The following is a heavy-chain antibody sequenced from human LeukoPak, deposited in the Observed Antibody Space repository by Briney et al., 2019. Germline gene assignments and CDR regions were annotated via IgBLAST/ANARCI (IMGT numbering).Heavy chain of an antibody. CDR1: GGSISSGSYY. CDR3: ARSPRLTYSNYLFDY. CDR2: IYTSGST. V-gene: IGHV4-61*02. D-gene: IGHD4-11*01. Sequence: SQTLSLTCTVSGGSISSGSYYWSWIRQPAGKGLEWIGRIYTSGSTNYSPSLKSRVTISVDTSKNQFSLKLSSVTAADTAVYYCARSPRLTYSNYLFDYWGQGTLVTVSS. J-gene: IGHJ4*02.